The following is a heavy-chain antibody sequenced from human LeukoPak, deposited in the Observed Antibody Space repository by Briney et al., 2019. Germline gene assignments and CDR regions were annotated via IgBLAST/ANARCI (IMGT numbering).Heavy chain of an antibody. Sequence: GWSLTLSCPASGFTFDDYAMHWVRQVPGKGLEWVSIVSANGGCTHYAYSVKGRFTISRDNSKNSLYLQMNSLRTEDTALYYCAKWKTLTRNDYWGQGTLVTVSS. CDR3: AKWKTLTRNDY. J-gene: IGHJ4*02. D-gene: IGHD1-1*01. CDR1: GFTFDDYA. CDR2: VSANGGCT. V-gene: IGHV3-43*02.